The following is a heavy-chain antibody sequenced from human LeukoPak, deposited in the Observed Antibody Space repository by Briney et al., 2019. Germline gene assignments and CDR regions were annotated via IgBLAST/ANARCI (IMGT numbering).Heavy chain of an antibody. CDR1: EFTFSSYA. CDR3: AKDPYYYDSSGYSDY. D-gene: IGHD3-22*01. Sequence: GGSLRLSCAASEFTFSSYAMHWVRQAPGKGLEWVAVISYDGSNKYYADSVKGRFTISRDNSKNTLYLQMNSLRAEDTAVYYCAKDPYYYDSSGYSDYWGQGTLVTVSS. CDR2: ISYDGSNK. J-gene: IGHJ4*02. V-gene: IGHV3-30*18.